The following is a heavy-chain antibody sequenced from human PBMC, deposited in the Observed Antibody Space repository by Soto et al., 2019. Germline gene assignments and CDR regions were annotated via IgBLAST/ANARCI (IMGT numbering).Heavy chain of an antibody. CDR2: IDTSGNT. J-gene: IGHJ6*02. D-gene: IGHD1-26*01. CDR3: AKVSYSHGLDV. CDR1: VDSITTYY. Sequence: PSETLSLTCTVSVDSITTYYWSWIRQPAGKGLEWIGRIDTSGNTNYNPSLKSRVTMSVDTSKKQFSLKLTSVTAEDTAAYYCAKVSYSHGLDVWGQGTTVTVSS. V-gene: IGHV4-4*07.